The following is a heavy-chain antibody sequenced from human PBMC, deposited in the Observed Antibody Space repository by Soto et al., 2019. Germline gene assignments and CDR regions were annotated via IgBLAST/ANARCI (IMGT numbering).Heavy chain of an antibody. CDR1: GGSISSSSYY. CDR2: IYYSGST. Sequence: PSETLSLTCTVSGGSISSSSYYWGWIRQPPGKGLEWIGNIYYSGSTYYNPSLKSRVTISVDTSKNQFSLKLSSVTAADTAVYYCARALRAVVVVVTTPFYFDDWGQGTLVTVSS. J-gene: IGHJ4*02. D-gene: IGHD2-15*01. CDR3: ARALRAVVVVVTTPFYFDD. V-gene: IGHV4-39*01.